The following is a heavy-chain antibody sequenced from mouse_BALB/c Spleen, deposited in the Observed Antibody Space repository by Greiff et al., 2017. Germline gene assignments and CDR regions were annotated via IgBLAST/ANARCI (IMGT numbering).Heavy chain of an antibody. CDR3: AREGEYGNYDYYAMDY. CDR2: IWGDGST. J-gene: IGHJ4*01. V-gene: IGHV2-6-7*01. CDR1: GFSLTGYG. Sequence: VQLVESGPGLVAPSQSLSITCTVSGFSLTGYGVNWVRQPPGKGLEWLGMIWGDGSTDYNSALKSRLSISKDNSKSQVFLKMNSLQTDDTARYYCAREGEYGNYDYYAMDYWGQGTSVTVSS. D-gene: IGHD2-10*02.